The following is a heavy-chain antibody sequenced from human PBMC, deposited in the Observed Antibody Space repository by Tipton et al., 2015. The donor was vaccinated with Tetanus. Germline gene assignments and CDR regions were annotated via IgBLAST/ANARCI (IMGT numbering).Heavy chain of an antibody. J-gene: IGHJ4*02. V-gene: IGHV4-61*01. CDR2: IYYTGST. Sequence: TLSLTCNVSGDSVSSGTYYWTWIRQSPGKGLEWIGYIYYTGSTNYNPSLKSRVTVSVDKSKNQLSLKLRSVTAADTAVYYCARRAGTSRFNYWGQGTLVTVSS. D-gene: IGHD1-1*01. CDR3: ARRAGTSRFNY. CDR1: GDSVSSGTYY.